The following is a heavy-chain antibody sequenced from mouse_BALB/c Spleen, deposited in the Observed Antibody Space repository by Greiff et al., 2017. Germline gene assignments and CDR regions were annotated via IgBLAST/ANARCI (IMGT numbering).Heavy chain of an antibody. CDR2: INPGSGGT. J-gene: IGHJ2*01. Sequence: VQLVESGAELVRPGTSVKVSCKASGYAFTNYLIEWVKQRPGQGLEWIGVINPGSGGTNYNEKFKGKATLTADKSSSTAYMQLSSLTSDDSAVYFCAREGIYDGYYVLFDYWGQGTTLTVSS. V-gene: IGHV1-54*01. CDR1: GYAFTNYL. D-gene: IGHD2-3*01. CDR3: AREGIYDGYYVLFDY.